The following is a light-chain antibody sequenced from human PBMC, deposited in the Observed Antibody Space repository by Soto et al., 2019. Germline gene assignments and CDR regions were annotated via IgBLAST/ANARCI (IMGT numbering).Light chain of an antibody. CDR1: QSIGSS. CDR3: QQYNNWPPWT. Sequence: EIVMTQYPTTLSVSPGARATLSCRASQSIGSSLAWYQQKPGQAPRLLIYGASTRAAGIPARFSGSGSGTGCTLTISSLQSEDFAVYYCQQYNNWPPWTFGPGNKVEIK. J-gene: IGKJ1*01. V-gene: IGKV3-15*01. CDR2: GAS.